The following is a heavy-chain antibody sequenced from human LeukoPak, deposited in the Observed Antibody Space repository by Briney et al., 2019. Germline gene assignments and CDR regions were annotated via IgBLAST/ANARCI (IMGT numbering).Heavy chain of an antibody. CDR2: TNGDESST. CDR1: GFTFSRYW. CDR3: AREQYGDYVSDYYYYGMDV. D-gene: IGHD4-17*01. V-gene: IGHV3-74*01. Sequence: PGGSLRLSCAASGFTFSRYWMYWVRQAPGKGLVWVSRTNGDESSTTYADSVKGRFSISRDNAKNTLYLQMNSLRAEDTAVYFCAREQYGDYVSDYYYYGMDVWGKGTTVTVSS. J-gene: IGHJ6*04.